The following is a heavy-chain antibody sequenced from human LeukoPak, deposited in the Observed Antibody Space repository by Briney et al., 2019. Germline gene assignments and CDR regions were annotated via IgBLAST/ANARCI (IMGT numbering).Heavy chain of an antibody. CDR3: AKTSGGYYGWFDP. V-gene: IGHV4-59*01. CDR2: IYYSGST. CDR1: GGSISSYY. D-gene: IGHD3-10*01. Sequence: SETLSLTCTVSGGSISSYYWSWIQQPPGKGLEWIGYIYYSGSTNYNPSLKSRVTISVDTSKNQFSLKLSSVTAADTAVYYCAKTSGGYYGWFDPWGQGTLVTVSS. J-gene: IGHJ5*02.